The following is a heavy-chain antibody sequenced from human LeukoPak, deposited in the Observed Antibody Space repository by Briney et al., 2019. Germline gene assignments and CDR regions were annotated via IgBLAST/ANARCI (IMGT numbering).Heavy chain of an antibody. CDR3: ARHREGAFDI. J-gene: IGHJ3*02. V-gene: IGHV4-59*08. CDR1: GGSISGYY. CDR2: IYYNGIT. Sequence: PSETLSLTCTVSGGSISGYYWSWIRQPPGKGLKWIGYIYYNGITNYNPSLKSRVTISVDTSKNQFSLKLSSVTAADTAVYYCARHREGAFDIWGQGTMVTVSS. D-gene: IGHD1-26*01.